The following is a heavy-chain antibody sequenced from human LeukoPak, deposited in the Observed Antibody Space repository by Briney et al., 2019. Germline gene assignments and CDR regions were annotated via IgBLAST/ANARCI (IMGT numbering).Heavy chain of an antibody. CDR1: GFTFSSYA. CDR3: AKGTSSSCYSAPNY. Sequence: GTSLRLSCAGSGFTFSSYAMNWVRQAPGKGLEWVSAICSNDNNTYYANSVKGRFTISRDNSKNTLSLQLNSLRAEDTAVYYCAKGTSSSCYSAPNYWGQGTLVTVSS. J-gene: IGHJ4*02. D-gene: IGHD2-15*01. CDR2: ICSNDNNT. V-gene: IGHV3-23*01.